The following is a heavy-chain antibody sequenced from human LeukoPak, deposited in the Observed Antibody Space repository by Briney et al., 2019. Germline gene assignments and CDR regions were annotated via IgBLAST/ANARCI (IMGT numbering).Heavy chain of an antibody. D-gene: IGHD4-11*01. Sequence: PSETLSLTCTVSGGSISSYYWSWIRQPPGKGLERIGYIYYSGSTNYNPSLKSRVTISVDTSKNQFSLKLSSVTAADTAVYYCARGMTTNYYYYYGMDVWGQGTTVTVSS. J-gene: IGHJ6*02. CDR2: IYYSGST. CDR3: ARGMTTNYYYYYGMDV. CDR1: GGSISSYY. V-gene: IGHV4-59*01.